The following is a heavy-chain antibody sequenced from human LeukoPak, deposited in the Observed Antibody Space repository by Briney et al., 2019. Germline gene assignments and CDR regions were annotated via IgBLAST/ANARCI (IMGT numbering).Heavy chain of an antibody. J-gene: IGHJ4*02. CDR1: GYTFTGYY. D-gene: IGHD3-22*01. V-gene: IGHV1-46*01. CDR3: ARGYYYDSTVQNLPDY. Sequence: ASVKVSCKASGYTFTGYYMHWVRQAPGQGLEWMGIINPSGGSTSYAQRFQGRVTMTRDTSTSTVYMELSSLRSEDTAVYYCARGYYYDSTVQNLPDYWGQGTLVTVSS. CDR2: INPSGGST.